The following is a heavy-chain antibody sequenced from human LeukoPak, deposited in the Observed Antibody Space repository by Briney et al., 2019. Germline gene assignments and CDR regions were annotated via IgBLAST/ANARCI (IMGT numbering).Heavy chain of an antibody. V-gene: IGHV1-69*13. J-gene: IGHJ4*02. CDR3: ARRGGSYYGWNYYFDY. Sequence: SVKVSCKASGGTFSSYAISWVRQAPGQGLEWMGGIIPIFGTANYAQKFQGRVTITADESTSTAYMELSSLRSEDTAVYYCARRGGSYYGWNYYFDYWGQGTLVTVSS. CDR2: IIPIFGTA. D-gene: IGHD1-26*01. CDR1: GGTFSSYA.